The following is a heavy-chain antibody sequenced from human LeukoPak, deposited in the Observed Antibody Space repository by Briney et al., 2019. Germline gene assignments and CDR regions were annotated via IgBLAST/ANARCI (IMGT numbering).Heavy chain of an antibody. CDR3: ARGGSDVYYYYYMDV. Sequence: PSQTLSLTCTVSGGSISSGGYYWSWIRQHPGKGLEWIGYIYYSGSTYYNPSLKSRVTISVYTSKNQFSLKLSSVTAADAAVYYSARGGSDVYYYYYMDVWGKGTTVTVSS. V-gene: IGHV4-31*03. J-gene: IGHJ6*03. CDR2: IYYSGST. CDR1: GGSISSGGYY. D-gene: IGHD6-25*01.